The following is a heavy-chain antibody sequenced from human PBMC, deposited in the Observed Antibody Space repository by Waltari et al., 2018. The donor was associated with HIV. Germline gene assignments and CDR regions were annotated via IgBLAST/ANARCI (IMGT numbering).Heavy chain of an antibody. D-gene: IGHD2-2*01. J-gene: IGHJ6*02. CDR1: GGPLSSGDYY. V-gene: IGHV4-30-4*01. CDR3: ARAGSVFGTSPYGMDV. Sequence: QVQLQESGPGLVKPSQNLSLTCTVSGGPLSSGDYYWSWIRQPPGKGLEWIGYIYYSGSTYYNPSLKSRVTISVDTSKNQFSLKLSSVSAADTAVYYCARAGSVFGTSPYGMDVWGQGTTVTVSS. CDR2: IYYSGST.